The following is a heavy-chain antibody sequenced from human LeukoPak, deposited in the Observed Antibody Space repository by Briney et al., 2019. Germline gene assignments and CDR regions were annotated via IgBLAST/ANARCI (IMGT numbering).Heavy chain of an antibody. V-gene: IGHV3-23*01. Sequence: GGSLRLSCAASGFTFSNYAMSWVRQAPGKGLEWVSGISDGGDITYYADSMKGRFTISRDNSKNTLYLQMNSLRAEDTAVYYCATLRLERRKSDYWGQGTLVTVSS. CDR2: ISDGGDIT. CDR3: ATLRLERRKSDY. CDR1: GFTFSNYA. D-gene: IGHD1-1*01. J-gene: IGHJ4*02.